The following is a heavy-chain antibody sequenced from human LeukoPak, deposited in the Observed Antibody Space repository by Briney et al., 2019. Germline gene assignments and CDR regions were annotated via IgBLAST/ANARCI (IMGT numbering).Heavy chain of an antibody. J-gene: IGHJ3*01. D-gene: IGHD2-15*01. CDR1: GFTFTTYG. V-gene: IGHV3-30*02. Sequence: GGSLRLPCAASGFTFTTYGIHWVRQAPGKGLEWVAFIRYDGSSKYYADFVKGRFTISRDSSKNTLYLQMNSLRPEDTAVYYCAKDSCGGGRCYSSPYDAFDVWGQGTMDTVSS. CDR2: IRYDGSSK. CDR3: AKDSCGGGRCYSSPYDAFDV.